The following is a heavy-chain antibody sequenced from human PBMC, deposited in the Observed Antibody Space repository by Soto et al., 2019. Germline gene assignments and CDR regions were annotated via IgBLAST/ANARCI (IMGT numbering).Heavy chain of an antibody. V-gene: IGHV3-33*01. CDR3: AGGFGYSYGAIDY. CDR1: GFSFSSHG. CDR2: IWYVGGNK. Sequence: GGSLRLSCAASGFSFSSHGMHWVRQAPGKGLEWVAVIWYVGGNKFYADSVKGRFTISRDNSQNTLYLQMNSLRAEDTAVYYCAGGFGYSYGAIDYWGQGTLVTVSS. D-gene: IGHD5-18*01. J-gene: IGHJ4*02.